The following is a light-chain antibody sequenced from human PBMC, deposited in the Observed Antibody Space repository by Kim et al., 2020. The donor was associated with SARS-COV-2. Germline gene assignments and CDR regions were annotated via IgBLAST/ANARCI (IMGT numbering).Light chain of an antibody. V-gene: IGLV3-19*01. CDR1: SLRSYY. CDR2: GKN. Sequence: SSELTQDPAVSVALGPTVRITCQGDSLRSYYATWYQQKPGQAPILVIYGKNNRPSGIPDRFSCSISGNTASFTIPGTQAGDEADYYFNSRASNVNVVFGR. J-gene: IGLJ2*01. CDR3: NSRASNVNVV.